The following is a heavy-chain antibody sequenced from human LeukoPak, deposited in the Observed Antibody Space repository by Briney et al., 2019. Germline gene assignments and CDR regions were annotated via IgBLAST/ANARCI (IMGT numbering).Heavy chain of an antibody. CDR2: IYHSGSS. CDR3: ARGSQSFYYDSSGYPFDS. V-gene: IGHV4-38-2*01. D-gene: IGHD3-22*01. J-gene: IGHJ4*02. CDR1: GLSISRGYY. Sequence: SETLSLTCAVSGLSISRGYYWCWLRQPPGEGLEWIGSIYHSGSSYYNPSLRSRVATSVDTSRNQFSLKLTSVTVADTAVYYCARGSQSFYYDSSGYPFDSWGQGTLVTVSS.